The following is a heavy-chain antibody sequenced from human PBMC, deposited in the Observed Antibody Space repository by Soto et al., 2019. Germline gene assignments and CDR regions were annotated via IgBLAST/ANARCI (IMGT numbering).Heavy chain of an antibody. V-gene: IGHV3-23*01. CDR2: ISGGGGTT. Sequence: EVQLLESEGGLVQPGGSLRLSCAASGFTFSSHVMNWVRQAPGKGLEWVAAISGGGGTTFYGDSVEGRFTMSRDNSKNTRFLQMNSLRAEDTAVYYCARGPRAPPPHDYGMDVWGQGTTVTVSS. CDR3: ARGPRAPPPHDYGMDV. CDR1: GFTFSSHV. J-gene: IGHJ6*02.